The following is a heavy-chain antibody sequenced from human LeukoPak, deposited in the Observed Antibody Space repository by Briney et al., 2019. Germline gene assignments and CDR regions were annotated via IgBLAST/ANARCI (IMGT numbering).Heavy chain of an antibody. D-gene: IGHD2-2*01. V-gene: IGHV4-34*01. Sequence: PSETLSLTCTVYGGSFSGYYWSWIRQPPGKGLEWIGEINHRGSTNYNPSLKSRVTISVDTSKNQFSLKLSSVTAADTTVYYCARQNFYRYCRSTSCYRPYYYYYMDVWGKGTTVTISS. J-gene: IGHJ6*03. CDR3: ARQNFYRYCRSTSCYRPYYYYYMDV. CDR2: INHRGST. CDR1: GGSFSGYY.